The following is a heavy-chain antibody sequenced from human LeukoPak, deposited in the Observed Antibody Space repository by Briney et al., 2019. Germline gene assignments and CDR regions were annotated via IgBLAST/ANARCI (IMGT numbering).Heavy chain of an antibody. V-gene: IGHV1-8*01. J-gene: IGHJ4*02. Sequence: ASVKVSCKASGYTFTSYDINWVRQATGQGLEWMGWMNPNSGNTGYAQKFQGRVTMTRNTSISTAYMELSSLRSEDTAVYYCARDYFVARGAAATRYYYWGQGTLVTVSS. CDR2: MNPNSGNT. CDR3: ARDYFVARGAAATRYYY. D-gene: IGHD2-15*01. CDR1: GYTFTSYD.